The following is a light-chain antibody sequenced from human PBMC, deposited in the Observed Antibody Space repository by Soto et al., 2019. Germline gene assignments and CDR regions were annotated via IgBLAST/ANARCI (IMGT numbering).Light chain of an antibody. CDR3: QQYNSYPWT. V-gene: IGKV1-5*03. J-gene: IGKJ1*01. CDR1: QTISTW. CDR2: KAS. Sequence: IQMTQSPSTLSSSVGDRVTFTCRASQTISTWLAWYQQKPGEAPKLLIYKASTLEVGVPERSIASGSGTEFTHTSNTLQPADFATYYCQQYNSYPWTFGQGTKV.